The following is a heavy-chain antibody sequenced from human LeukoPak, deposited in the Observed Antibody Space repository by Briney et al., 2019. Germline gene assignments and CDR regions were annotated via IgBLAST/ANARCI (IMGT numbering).Heavy chain of an antibody. Sequence: SSETLSLTCTVSGGSISSYYWSWTRQPPGKGLEWIGYIYYSGSTNYKPSLKSRVTISVDTSKNQFSLKPSSVTAADTAVYYCARGGYYGSGNDFRFDPWGQGTLVTVSS. J-gene: IGHJ5*02. V-gene: IGHV4-59*01. CDR3: ARGGYYGSGNDFRFDP. D-gene: IGHD3-10*01. CDR1: GGSISSYY. CDR2: IYYSGST.